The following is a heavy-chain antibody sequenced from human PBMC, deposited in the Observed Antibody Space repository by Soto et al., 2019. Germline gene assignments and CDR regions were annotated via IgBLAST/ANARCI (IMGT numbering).Heavy chain of an antibody. Sequence: ASVKVSCKASGYTFTSYGISWVRQAPGQGLEWMGWISAYNGNTNYAQKLQGRVTMTTDTSTSTAYMELRSLRSDDTAVYYCAREVEVVVTAAFDIWGQGTMVTVSS. V-gene: IGHV1-18*01. CDR3: AREVEVVVTAAFDI. CDR2: ISAYNGNT. CDR1: GYTFTSYG. D-gene: IGHD2-21*02. J-gene: IGHJ3*02.